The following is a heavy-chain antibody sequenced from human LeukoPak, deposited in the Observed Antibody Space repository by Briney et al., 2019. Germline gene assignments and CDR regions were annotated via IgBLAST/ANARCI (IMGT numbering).Heavy chain of an antibody. CDR3: ARDVYYYGSGSYYPYYYYMDV. D-gene: IGHD3-10*01. Sequence: GGSLRLSCAASGFTFSSYWMSWVRQAPGKGLEWVANIKQDGSEKYYVDSVKGRFTISRDNAKNSLYLQMNSLRAEDTAVYYCARDVYYYGSGSYYPYYYYMDVWGKGTTVTVSS. CDR1: GFTFSSYW. V-gene: IGHV3-7*01. CDR2: IKQDGSEK. J-gene: IGHJ6*03.